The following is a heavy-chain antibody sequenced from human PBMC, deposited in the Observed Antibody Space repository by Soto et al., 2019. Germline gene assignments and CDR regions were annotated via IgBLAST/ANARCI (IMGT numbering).Heavy chain of an antibody. CDR3: ASAGNWFHX. CDR1: GGSISNYY. J-gene: IGHJ5*02. Sequence: SDTLSLTFNVSGGSISNYYWTWVRQSPEKGLERIGYMYYNGNINYHPSLKSRVTISIDTSKNQVSLTLKSVTAADTAVYYCASAGNWFHXWGQVVLVAVSX. V-gene: IGHV4-59*01. CDR2: MYYNGNI.